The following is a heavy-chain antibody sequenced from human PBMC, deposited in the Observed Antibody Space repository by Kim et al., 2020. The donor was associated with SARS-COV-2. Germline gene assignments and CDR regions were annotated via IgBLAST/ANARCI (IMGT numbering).Heavy chain of an antibody. V-gene: IGHV1-18*01. Sequence: ASVKVSCKASGYIFTSYGISWVRQAPGQGLEWMGWISDYNQNTHYAERFRGRVTMATDPSTTTAFLELRTLTSDDTAVYYCARTADSSDPVPLESWGRGT. J-gene: IGHJ5*02. CDR1: GYIFTSYG. D-gene: IGHD3-22*01. CDR2: ISDYNQNT. CDR3: ARTADSSDPVPLES.